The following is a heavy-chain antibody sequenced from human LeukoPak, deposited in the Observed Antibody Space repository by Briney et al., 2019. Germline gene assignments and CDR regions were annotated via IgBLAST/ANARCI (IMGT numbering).Heavy chain of an antibody. J-gene: IGHJ5*02. CDR2: IIPIFGTA. D-gene: IGHD2-15*01. CDR1: GGTFSSYA. CDR3: ATTCSGGSCYSPPRWFDP. V-gene: IGHV1-69*05. Sequence: ASVKVSCKASGGTFSSYAIIWVRQAPGQGLEWMGGIIPIFGTANYAQKFQGRVTITTDESTSTAYMELSSLRSEDTAVYYCATTCSGGSCYSPPRWFDPWGQGTLVTVSS.